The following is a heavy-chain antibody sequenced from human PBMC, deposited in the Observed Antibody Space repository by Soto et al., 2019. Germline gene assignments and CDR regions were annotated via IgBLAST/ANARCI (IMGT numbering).Heavy chain of an antibody. CDR3: ARERPDGSRLDP. Sequence: QVQLQESGPGLVKPSQTLSLTCTVSGGSISSGDYYWSWIRQPPGKGLEWIGYIYYSGSAYYNPSPKSRVTISVDTSKNQFSLKLSSGTAAATAVYYCARERPDGSRLDPWGQGTLVTVSS. V-gene: IGHV4-30-4*01. CDR1: GGSISSGDYY. D-gene: IGHD6-13*01. CDR2: IYYSGSA. J-gene: IGHJ5*02.